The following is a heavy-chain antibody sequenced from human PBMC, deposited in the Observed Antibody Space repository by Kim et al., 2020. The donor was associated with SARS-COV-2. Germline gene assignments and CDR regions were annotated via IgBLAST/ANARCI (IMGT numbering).Heavy chain of an antibody. CDR1: GGTFSSYA. V-gene: IGHV1-69*13. CDR3: ARDWGRAHGGYYGMDV. J-gene: IGHJ6*02. D-gene: IGHD7-27*01. Sequence: SVKVSCKASGGTFSSYAISWVRQAPGQGLEWMGGIIPIFGTANYAQKFQGRVTITADESTSTAYMELSSLRSEDTAVYYCARDWGRAHGGYYGMDVWGQGTTVTVSS. CDR2: IIPIFGTA.